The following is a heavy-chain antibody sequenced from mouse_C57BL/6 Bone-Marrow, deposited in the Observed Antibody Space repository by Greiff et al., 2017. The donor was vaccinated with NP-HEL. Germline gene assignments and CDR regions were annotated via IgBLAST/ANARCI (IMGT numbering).Heavy chain of an antibody. CDR1: GYTFTSYW. V-gene: IGHV1-64*01. CDR3: ARFLFDY. CDR2: IHPNRGST. Sequence: QVQLQQSGAELVKPGASVKLSCKASGYTFTSYWLHWVKQRPGQGLEWIGMIHPNRGSTNYNEKFKSKATLTVDKSSSTAYMQLRSLTSEDSAVYYCARFLFDYWGQGTTLTVSS. J-gene: IGHJ2*01.